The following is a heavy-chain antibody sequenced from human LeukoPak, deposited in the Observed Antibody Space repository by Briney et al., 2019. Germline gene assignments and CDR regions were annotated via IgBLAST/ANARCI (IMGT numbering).Heavy chain of an antibody. Sequence: ASVKVSCKASGYTFTRYGISWVRQAPGQGLEWMGWFSAYNGETNYAQKLQGRVTMTTDTSTSTAYMELRSLRSDDTAVYYCAGSVATIDYWGQGTLVTVSS. CDR3: AGSVATIDY. CDR2: FSAYNGET. D-gene: IGHD5-12*01. J-gene: IGHJ4*02. CDR1: GYTFTRYG. V-gene: IGHV1-18*01.